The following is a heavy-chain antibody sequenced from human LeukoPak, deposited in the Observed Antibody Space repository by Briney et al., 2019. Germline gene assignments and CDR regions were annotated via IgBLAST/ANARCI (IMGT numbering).Heavy chain of an antibody. Sequence: PGGSLRLSCAASGLTVSSNYMSWVRQAPGKGLEWVSVIYSGGSTYYSDSVKGRFTISRYNSKTTLYLQINSLRAEDTAVYYCARDRGENHESSGYSDYWGPGTRVTVSS. V-gene: IGHV3-66*01. CDR3: ARDRGENHESSGYSDY. J-gene: IGHJ4*02. CDR2: IYSGGST. D-gene: IGHD3-22*01. CDR1: GLTVSSNY.